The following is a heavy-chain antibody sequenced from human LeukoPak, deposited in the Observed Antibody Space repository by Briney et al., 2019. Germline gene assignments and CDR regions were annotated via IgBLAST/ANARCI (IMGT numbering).Heavy chain of an antibody. D-gene: IGHD6-19*01. CDR2: MNPNSGNT. CDR3: ARVLSGWYFYYYYMDV. J-gene: IGHJ6*03. V-gene: IGHV1-8*03. Sequence: ASVKVSCKASGYTFTSYDINWVRQATGQGLEWMGWMNPNSGNTGYAQKFQGRVTITRNTSISTAYMGLSSLRSEDTAVYYCARVLSGWYFYYYYMDVWGKGTTVTVSS. CDR1: GYTFTSYD.